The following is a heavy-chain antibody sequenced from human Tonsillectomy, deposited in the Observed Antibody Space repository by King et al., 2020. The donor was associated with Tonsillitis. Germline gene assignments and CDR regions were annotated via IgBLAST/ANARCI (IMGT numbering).Heavy chain of an antibody. D-gene: IGHD6-13*01. V-gene: IGHV1-18*01. CDR1: GFTFTGSG. Sequence: QLVQSGAEVKKPGASVKVSCKASGFTFTGSGFNWVRQAPGQGLEWMGWSSAYNGETNYVHNLQGRVNMTTDTSTSTTYMELRSLRSDDTAVYYCARARAQQLAEGFDYWGQGTLVTVSS. CDR2: SSAYNGET. CDR3: ARARAQQLAEGFDY. J-gene: IGHJ4*02.